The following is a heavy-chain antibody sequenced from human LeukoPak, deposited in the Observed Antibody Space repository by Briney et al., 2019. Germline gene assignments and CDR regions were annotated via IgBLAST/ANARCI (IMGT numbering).Heavy chain of an antibody. CDR3: AKDHKTYYYDSSGSPGDYFDY. D-gene: IGHD3-22*01. V-gene: IGHV3-23*01. Sequence: TGGSLRLSCAASGFTFSSYAMSWVRQAPGKGLEWVSAISGSGGSTYYADSVKGRFTISRDNSKNTLYLQMNSLRAEDTAVYYCAKDHKTYYYDSSGSPGDYFDYWGQGTLVTVSS. CDR1: GFTFSSYA. CDR2: ISGSGGST. J-gene: IGHJ4*02.